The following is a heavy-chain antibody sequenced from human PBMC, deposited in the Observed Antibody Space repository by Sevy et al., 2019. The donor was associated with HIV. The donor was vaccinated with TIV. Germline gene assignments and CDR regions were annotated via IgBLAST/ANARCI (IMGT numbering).Heavy chain of an antibody. CDR3: ARGLYYYDSSGYSDAFDI. CDR1: GYIFKNYW. V-gene: IGHV5-51*01. D-gene: IGHD3-22*01. CDR2: FYPGNSDA. J-gene: IGHJ3*02. Sequence: GESLKISCKGSGYIFKNYWIGWVRQVPGKGLEWMGIFYPGNSDARYSPSFQGHVPISADKSISAAYLQWRSLKASDTAMYFCARGLYYYDSSGYSDAFDIWGQGTMVTVSS.